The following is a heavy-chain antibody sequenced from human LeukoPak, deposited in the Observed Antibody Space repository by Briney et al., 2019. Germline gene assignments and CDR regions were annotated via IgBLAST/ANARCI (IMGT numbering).Heavy chain of an antibody. CDR2: ISSSSSYI. D-gene: IGHD3-22*01. J-gene: IGHJ4*02. CDR1: GFTFSSYS. CDR3: ARDLDDSSGYYQH. V-gene: IGHV3-21*01. Sequence: GGSLRLSCAASGFTFSSYSMTWVRQAPGKGLEWVSSISSSSSYIYYADSVKGRFTISRDNAKNSLYLQMNSLRAEDTAVYYCARDLDDSSGYYQHWGQGTLVTVSS.